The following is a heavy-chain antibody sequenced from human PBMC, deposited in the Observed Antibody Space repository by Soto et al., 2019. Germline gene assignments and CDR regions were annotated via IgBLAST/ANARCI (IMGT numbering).Heavy chain of an antibody. CDR2: IIPVLGLA. CDR1: GGTFSTYS. Sequence: QVQLVQSGAEVKKPGSSVKVSCKASGGTFSTYSITWVRQAPGQGPEWMGRIIPVLGLANYAQKFHGRVTITADKSTSKAYMELSSLRSEDMAVYYCAKEAYCSAGSCLDDAFDIWGQGTMVTVSS. V-gene: IGHV1-69*02. D-gene: IGHD2-15*01. J-gene: IGHJ3*02. CDR3: AKEAYCSAGSCLDDAFDI.